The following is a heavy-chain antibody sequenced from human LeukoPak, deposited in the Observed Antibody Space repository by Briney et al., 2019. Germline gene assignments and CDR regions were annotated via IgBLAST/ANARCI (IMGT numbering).Heavy chain of an antibody. CDR2: INPSGSA. Sequence: PSETLSLTCAVYGGSFSGHYGSWIRQAPGKGLEWIGEINPSGSANHNPSLKSRVTISVDTSKNQLSLRLSSVTAAGTAVYYCARDAGNSGYGCDLWGQGTLVTVSS. V-gene: IGHV4-34*01. CDR1: GGSFSGHY. CDR3: ARDAGNSGYGCDL. D-gene: IGHD5-12*01. J-gene: IGHJ5*02.